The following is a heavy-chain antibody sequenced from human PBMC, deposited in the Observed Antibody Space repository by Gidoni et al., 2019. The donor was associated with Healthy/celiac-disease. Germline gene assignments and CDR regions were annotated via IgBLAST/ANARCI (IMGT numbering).Heavy chain of an antibody. J-gene: IGHJ4*02. Sequence: QVQLQASGPGLVQPLETLSLTCTVSGCSISRYYCSWIRQPPGTGLEWIGYIDYSGSTNYHPSLKSRVTISVDTSKNQFSLKLSSVTAADTAVYYCARLAHSSGWYNPDGYFDYWGQGTLVTVSS. V-gene: IGHV4-59*01. D-gene: IGHD6-19*01. CDR3: ARLAHSSGWYNPDGYFDY. CDR1: GCSISRYY. CDR2: IDYSGST.